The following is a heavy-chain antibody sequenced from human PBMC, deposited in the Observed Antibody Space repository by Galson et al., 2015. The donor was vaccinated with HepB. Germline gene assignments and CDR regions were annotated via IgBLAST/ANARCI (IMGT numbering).Heavy chain of an antibody. CDR3: ARTEPNPVYGMDV. J-gene: IGHJ6*02. V-gene: IGHV1-18*01. CDR1: GYTFLTYA. CDR2: ISAYSDNT. Sequence: SCKASGYTFLTYAISWVRQAPGQGLEWVGWISAYSDNTNYAQRLQGRVIMTTDTSTTTAYMELRNLRSDDTGVYYCARTEPNPVYGMDVWGQGTTVTVSS.